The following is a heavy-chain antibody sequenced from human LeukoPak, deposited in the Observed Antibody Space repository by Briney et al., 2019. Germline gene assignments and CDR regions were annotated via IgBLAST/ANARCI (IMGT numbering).Heavy chain of an antibody. CDR3: AKDEVLRFLEWLSPGAFDI. D-gene: IGHD3-3*01. Sequence: PGGSLSLSFATSGFSFSSYGMHWVRPAPGKGLEGVAFILYDGSNKYYADSVKGRFTISRDNSKNTQYLQMNSLRAEDTAGYYCAKDEVLRFLEWLSPGAFDIWGQGTMVTVSS. CDR2: ILYDGSNK. CDR1: GFSFSSYG. V-gene: IGHV3-30*02. J-gene: IGHJ3*02.